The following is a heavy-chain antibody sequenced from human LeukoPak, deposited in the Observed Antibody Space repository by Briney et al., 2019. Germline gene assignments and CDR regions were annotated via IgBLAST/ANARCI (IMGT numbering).Heavy chain of an antibody. CDR1: GGTFSSYT. V-gene: IGHV1-69*02. J-gene: IGHJ1*01. CDR2: IIPILGIA. CDR3: ARPAADAEYFRH. D-gene: IGHD2-15*01. Sequence: GSSVKVSCKASGGTFSSYTISWVRQAPGQGLEWMGRIIPILGIANYAQKFQGRVTITADKSTSTAYMELSSLRSEDTAVYYCARPAADAEYFRHWGQGTLVTVSS.